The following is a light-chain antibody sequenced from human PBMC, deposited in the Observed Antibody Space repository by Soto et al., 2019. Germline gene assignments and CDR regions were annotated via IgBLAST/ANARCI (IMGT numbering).Light chain of an antibody. CDR2: DAA. Sequence: DIQMTQSPSSLSASVGDRVTITCQASQGIRNSLSWYQQKPGKAPKLLITDAATLEAGVPSRFSGSGSGTDFTFTISRLQPEDFATYFCLQHDNVPTFGLGTKLEVK. CDR3: LQHDNVPT. CDR1: QGIRNS. J-gene: IGKJ2*01. V-gene: IGKV1-33*01.